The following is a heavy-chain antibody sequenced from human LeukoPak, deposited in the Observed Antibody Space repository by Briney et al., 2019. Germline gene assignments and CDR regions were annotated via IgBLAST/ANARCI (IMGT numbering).Heavy chain of an antibody. Sequence: GGPLRLSCAASGFTFSSYGMHWVRQAPGKGLEWVAVIWYDGSNKYYADSVKGRFTISRDNSKNTLYLQMNSLRAEDTAVYYCAREEQSHAFDIWGQGTMVTVSS. J-gene: IGHJ3*02. CDR3: AREEQSHAFDI. V-gene: IGHV3-33*01. D-gene: IGHD6-19*01. CDR1: GFTFSSYG. CDR2: IWYDGSNK.